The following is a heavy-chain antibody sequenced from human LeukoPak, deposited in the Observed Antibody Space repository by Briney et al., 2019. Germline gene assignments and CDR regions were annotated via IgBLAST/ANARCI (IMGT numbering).Heavy chain of an antibody. CDR2: ISGSGGST. CDR3: AKEPYSSSWYFDY. Sequence: GGSPRLSCAASGFTFSSYAMSWVRQAPGKGLEWVSAISGSGGSTYYADSVKGRFTISRDNSKDTLYLQMNSLRAEDTAVYYCAKEPYSSSWYFDYWGQGTLVTVSS. CDR1: GFTFSSYA. J-gene: IGHJ4*02. D-gene: IGHD6-13*01. V-gene: IGHV3-23*01.